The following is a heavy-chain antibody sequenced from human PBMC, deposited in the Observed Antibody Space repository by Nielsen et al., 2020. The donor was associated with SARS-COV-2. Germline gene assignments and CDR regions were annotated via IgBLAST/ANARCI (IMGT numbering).Heavy chain of an antibody. CDR2: ISGSGGST. D-gene: IGHD3-3*01. Sequence: GGSLRLSCAASGFTFSSYAMSWVRQAPGKGLEWVSAISGSGGSTYYADSVKGRFTISRDNAKNSLYLQMNSLRAEDTAVYYCARDHRITIFGVVIEGVFDYWGQGTLVTVSS. CDR1: GFTFSSYA. J-gene: IGHJ4*02. V-gene: IGHV3-23*01. CDR3: ARDHRITIFGVVIEGVFDY.